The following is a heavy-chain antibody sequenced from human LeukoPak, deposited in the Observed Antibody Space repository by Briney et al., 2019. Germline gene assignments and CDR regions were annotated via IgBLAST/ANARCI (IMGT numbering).Heavy chain of an antibody. Sequence: GGSLRLSCAASGFTLSTYWMHWVRQGPGEGLVWVSCINSDGSRTTYADSMKGRFTISRDNAKNTLYLQMNTLRVEDTAVYYCARGSWSAADTNIDYWGQGTLVTVSS. V-gene: IGHV3-74*01. J-gene: IGHJ4*02. CDR2: INSDGSRT. CDR1: GFTLSTYW. D-gene: IGHD6-13*01. CDR3: ARGSWSAADTNIDY.